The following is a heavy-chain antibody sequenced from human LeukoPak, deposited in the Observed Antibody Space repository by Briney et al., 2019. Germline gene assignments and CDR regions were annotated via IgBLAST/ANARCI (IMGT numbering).Heavy chain of an antibody. Sequence: GGSLRLSCAASGFTFSSYAMSWVRQAPGKGLEWVSAISGSGGSTYYADSVKGRFTISRDNSKNTLYLQMNSRRAEDTAVYYCAKPIYYDSSGYSVDYWGQGTLVTVSS. CDR3: AKPIYYDSSGYSVDY. CDR1: GFTFSSYA. J-gene: IGHJ4*02. CDR2: ISGSGGST. D-gene: IGHD3-22*01. V-gene: IGHV3-23*01.